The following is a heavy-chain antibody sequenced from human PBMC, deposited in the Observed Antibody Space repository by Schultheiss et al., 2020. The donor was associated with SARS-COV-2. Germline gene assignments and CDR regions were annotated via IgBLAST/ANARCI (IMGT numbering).Heavy chain of an antibody. CDR2: ISGSGGST. CDR3: ARGVQAHS. CDR1: GFTFDDYA. V-gene: IGHV3-23*01. Sequence: GESLKISCAASGFTFDDYAMHWVRQAPGKGLEWVSAISGSGGSTYYADSVKGRFTISRDNSKNTLYLQMNSLRAEDTAVYYCARGVQAHSWGQGTLVTVSS. J-gene: IGHJ4*02.